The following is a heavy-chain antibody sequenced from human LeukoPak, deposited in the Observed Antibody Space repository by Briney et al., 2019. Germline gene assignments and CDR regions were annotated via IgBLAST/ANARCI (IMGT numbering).Heavy chain of an antibody. Sequence: ASVKVSCKASGYTFTCYYMHWVRQAPGQGLEWMGWINPNSGGTNYAQKLQGRVTMTRDTSISTAYMEPSRLTYDHTAAYYCPSPTPLDFDYWGQGTLVTVSS. CDR1: GYTFTCYY. J-gene: IGHJ4*02. CDR2: INPNSGGT. V-gene: IGHV1-2*02. CDR3: PSPTPLDFDY.